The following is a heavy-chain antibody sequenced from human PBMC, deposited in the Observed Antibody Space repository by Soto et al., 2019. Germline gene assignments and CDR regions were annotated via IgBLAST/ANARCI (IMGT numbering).Heavy chain of an antibody. Sequence: EVQLVESGGGLVKPGGSLRLSCAASGFTFSSYSMNWVRQAPGKGLEWVSSISSSSSYIYYADSVKGRFTISRDNAKKSLYLQMDSLRAEDTAVYYWARARGDLGFGRPTPRYYYMDVCGKGTTVTVSS. CDR2: ISSSSSYI. J-gene: IGHJ6*03. V-gene: IGHV3-21*01. D-gene: IGHD3-10*01. CDR1: GFTFSSYS. CDR3: ARARGDLGFGRPTPRYYYMDV.